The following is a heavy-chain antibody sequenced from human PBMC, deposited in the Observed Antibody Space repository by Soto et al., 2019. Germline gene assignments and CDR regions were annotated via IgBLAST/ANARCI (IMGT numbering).Heavy chain of an antibody. CDR1: GGSISSGAYS. Sequence: SETLSLTCAVSGGSISSGAYSWSWIRQPPGKGLEWIGYIDHSGSTYYSPSLKSRVTVSVDRSKNQFSLKLSSVTAADTAVFYCARGPYDSSGFYSAFDIWGQGTMVTVSS. CDR3: ARGPYDSSGFYSAFDI. J-gene: IGHJ3*02. V-gene: IGHV4-30-2*01. CDR2: IDHSGST. D-gene: IGHD3-22*01.